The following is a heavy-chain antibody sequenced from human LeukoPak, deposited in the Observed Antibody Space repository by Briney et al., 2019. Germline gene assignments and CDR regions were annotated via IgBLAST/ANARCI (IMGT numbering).Heavy chain of an antibody. CDR2: ISAYNGNT. J-gene: IGHJ3*02. D-gene: IGHD4-23*01. CDR3: ARDRSLGGNSEDAFDI. Sequence: ASVKVSCKASGYTFTSYGISWVRQAPGQGLEWMGWISAYNGNTNYAQKLQGRVSMTTDTSTSTAYMELRSLRSDDTAVYYCARDRSLGGNSEDAFDIWGQGTMVTVSS. CDR1: GYTFTSYG. V-gene: IGHV1-18*01.